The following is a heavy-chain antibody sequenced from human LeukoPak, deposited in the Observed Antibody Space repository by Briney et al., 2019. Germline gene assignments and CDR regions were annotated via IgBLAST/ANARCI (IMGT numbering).Heavy chain of an antibody. V-gene: IGHV3-30*18. CDR3: AKDGPSHYYDSSGYYYPGYAFDI. J-gene: IGHJ3*02. CDR2: ISYDGSNK. Sequence: GGSLRLSCAASGFTFSSYGMHWVRQAPGKGLEWVAVISYDGSNKYYADSVKGRFTISRDNSKNTLYLQMNSLRAEDTAVYYCAKDGPSHYYDSSGYYYPGYAFDIWGQGTMVTVSS. D-gene: IGHD3-22*01. CDR1: GFTFSSYG.